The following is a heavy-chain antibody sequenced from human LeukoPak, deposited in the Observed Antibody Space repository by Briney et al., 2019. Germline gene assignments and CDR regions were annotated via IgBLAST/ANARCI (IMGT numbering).Heavy chain of an antibody. V-gene: IGHV3-66*01. J-gene: IGHJ5*02. D-gene: IGHD4-17*01. CDR2: IYSGGST. Sequence: GGSLRLSCAASGFTVSSNYMSWVRQAPGKGLEWVSVIYSGGSTYYADSVKGRFTISRDNSKNTLYLQMNSLRAEDTAVYYCARGNDYGDYVGWFDPWGQGTLVTVSS. CDR3: ARGNDYGDYVGWFDP. CDR1: GFTVSSNY.